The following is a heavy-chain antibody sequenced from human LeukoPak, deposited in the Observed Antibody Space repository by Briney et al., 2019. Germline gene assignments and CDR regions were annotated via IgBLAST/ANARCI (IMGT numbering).Heavy chain of an antibody. Sequence: ASVKVSCKASGYSFTGHDINWVRQATGQGLEWMGWMNPNSGNTGYAQKFQGRVTMTRDTSISTAYMELSSLRSEDTAVYYCAREDIVVVPPARPLRPWGQGTLVTVSS. CDR1: GYSFTGHD. CDR2: MNPNSGNT. J-gene: IGHJ5*02. V-gene: IGHV1-8*01. CDR3: AREDIVVVPPARPLRP. D-gene: IGHD2-2*01.